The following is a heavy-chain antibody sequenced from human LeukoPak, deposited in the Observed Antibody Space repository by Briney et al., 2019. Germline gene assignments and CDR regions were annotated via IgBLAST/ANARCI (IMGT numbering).Heavy chain of an antibody. D-gene: IGHD3-22*01. CDR1: GFSVTNNY. Sequence: PGGSLRLSCTVSGFSVTNNYTSWVRQAPGKGLEWVAVVYSGGFTNYADSVEGRFTLSRDSSKNTLFLQMNTLKVEDTAVYYCARVSRGNYDSSGYSDWGQGTQVIVSS. J-gene: IGHJ4*02. V-gene: IGHV3-53*01. CDR2: VYSGGFT. CDR3: ARVSRGNYDSSGYSD.